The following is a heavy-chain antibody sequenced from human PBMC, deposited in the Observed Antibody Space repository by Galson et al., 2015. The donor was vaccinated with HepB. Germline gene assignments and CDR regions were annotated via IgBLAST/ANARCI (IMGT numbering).Heavy chain of an antibody. CDR1: GYSFTSYW. Sequence: QSGAEVKKPGESLKISCKGSGYSFTSYWIGWVRQMPGKGLEWMGIIYPGDSDTRYSPSFQGQVTISADKSISTAYLQWSSLKASDTAMYYCARHFDLRRNYYDSSGYYDDAFDIWGQGTMVTVSS. V-gene: IGHV5-51*01. CDR2: IYPGDSDT. J-gene: IGHJ3*02. D-gene: IGHD3-22*01. CDR3: ARHFDLRRNYYDSSGYYDDAFDI.